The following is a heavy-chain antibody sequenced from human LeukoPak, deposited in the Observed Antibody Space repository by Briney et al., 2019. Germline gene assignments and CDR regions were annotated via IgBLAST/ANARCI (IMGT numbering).Heavy chain of an antibody. D-gene: IGHD2-2*02. J-gene: IGHJ5*02. CDR3: AAGGGYCSSTSCYMAATENQNWFDP. Sequence: ASVKVSRKSSGYIFNSYGIRGVPQDSGKGLEWMGWISAYNGNTNYAQKLQGRVTMTTDTSTSTAYMELRSLRSDDTAVYYCAAGGGYCSSTSCYMAATENQNWFDPWGQGTLVTVSS. CDR2: ISAYNGNT. V-gene: IGHV1-18*01. CDR1: GYIFNSYG.